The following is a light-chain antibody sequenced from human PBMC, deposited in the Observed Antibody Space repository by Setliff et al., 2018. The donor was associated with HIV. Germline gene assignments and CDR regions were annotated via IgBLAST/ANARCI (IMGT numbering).Light chain of an antibody. V-gene: IGLV2-14*01. CDR1: SSDVGGYSY. CDR3: SSYTSSNTSYV. Sequence: QSVLTQPASASGSPGQSITISCTGTSSDVGGYSYVSWYQQHPGKAPKLIIYEVTNRPSGVSNRFSGSKSGNTASLTISGLQAEDEADYYCSSYTSSNTSYVFGAGTKVTVL. J-gene: IGLJ1*01. CDR2: EVT.